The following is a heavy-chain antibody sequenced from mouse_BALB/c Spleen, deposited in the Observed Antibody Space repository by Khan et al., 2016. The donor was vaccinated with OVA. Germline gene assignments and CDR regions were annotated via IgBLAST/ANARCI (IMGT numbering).Heavy chain of an antibody. CDR3: ARGGSSGPAWFTN. V-gene: IGHV3-6*02. J-gene: IGHJ3*01. Sequence: EVQLVESGPGLVKPSQSLSLTCSVTGYSITSGYFWNWIRQFPGNKLEWMGYIRYDGNSNYYPSLKNRISISRDTSKNQFFRKLNSVTPEDTATYYCARGGSSGPAWFTNWGQGTLVTVSA. CDR2: IRYDGNS. D-gene: IGHD3-1*01. CDR1: GYSITSGYF.